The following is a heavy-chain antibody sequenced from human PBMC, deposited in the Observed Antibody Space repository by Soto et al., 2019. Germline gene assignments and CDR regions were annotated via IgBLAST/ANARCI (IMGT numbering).Heavy chain of an antibody. V-gene: IGHV5-51*01. Sequence: GESLKISCRTSGYKFTSYWIAWVRQMPGKGLEWMGIIFPNESDTRYSPSFQGQVTSSADRSTSTVFLQWASLKASDTAVYFCARKDKSGYFNWFDPWRQRTLVTVSS. CDR3: ARKDKSGYFNWFDP. J-gene: IGHJ5*02. CDR1: GYKFTSYW. CDR2: IFPNESDT. D-gene: IGHD3-22*01.